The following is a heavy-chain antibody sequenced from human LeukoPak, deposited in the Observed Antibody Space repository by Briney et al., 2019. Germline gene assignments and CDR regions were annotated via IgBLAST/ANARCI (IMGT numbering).Heavy chain of an antibody. CDR2: IYYSGST. Sequence: SETLSLTCTVSGGSISSSSYYWGWIRQPPGKGLEWIGSIYYSGSTYYNPSLKSRVTISVGTSKNQFSLKLSSVTAADTAVYYCARPWGGSGSYIYDYWGQGTLVTVSP. CDR3: ARPWGGSGSYIYDY. V-gene: IGHV4-39*01. D-gene: IGHD1-26*01. J-gene: IGHJ4*02. CDR1: GGSISSSSYY.